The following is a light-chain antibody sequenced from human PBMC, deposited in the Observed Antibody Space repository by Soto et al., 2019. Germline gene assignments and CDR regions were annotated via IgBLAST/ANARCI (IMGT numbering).Light chain of an antibody. J-gene: IGLJ1*01. CDR1: SSDVGGYNY. CDR2: DIS. Sequence: QSVLTQPASVSGSPGQSITISCTGTSSDVGGYNYVSWYQQHPGKAPKLMIYDISDRPSGVPKRFSSSKSGNTASLTISGLDDEEEADYCCSSYTSRSTYVFGTGTKLTVL. CDR3: SSYTSRSTYV. V-gene: IGLV2-14*01.